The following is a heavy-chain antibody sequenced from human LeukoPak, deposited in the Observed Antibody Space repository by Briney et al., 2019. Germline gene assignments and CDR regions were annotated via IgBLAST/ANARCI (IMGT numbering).Heavy chain of an antibody. CDR1: GGTFSSYA. J-gene: IGHJ5*02. CDR2: IIPIFGTA. CDR3: ARDRTISPIWFDP. Sequence: SVRVSCTASGGTFSSYAISWVRPAPGQGLEWMGGIIPIFGTANYTQTFQGRVTITADESTSTAYMELSSLRSEDTAVYYCARDRTISPIWFDPWGQGTLVTVSS. D-gene: IGHD3-3*01. V-gene: IGHV1-69*13.